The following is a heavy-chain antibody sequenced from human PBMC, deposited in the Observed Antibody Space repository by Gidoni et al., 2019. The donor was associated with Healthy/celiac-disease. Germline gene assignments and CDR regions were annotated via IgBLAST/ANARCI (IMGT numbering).Heavy chain of an antibody. J-gene: IGHJ3*02. CDR1: GFTFSRYG. CDR3: ARETPSRGGTDAFDI. D-gene: IGHD2-15*01. V-gene: IGHV3-33*01. CDR2: IWYDGSNK. Sequence: VQLVESGGGVVQPGRSLRLSCAASGFTFSRYGMHWVRQAPGKGLEWVAVIWYDGSNKYYADSVKGRFTISRDNSKNTLYLQMNSLRAEDTAVYYCARETPSRGGTDAFDIWGQGTMVTVSS.